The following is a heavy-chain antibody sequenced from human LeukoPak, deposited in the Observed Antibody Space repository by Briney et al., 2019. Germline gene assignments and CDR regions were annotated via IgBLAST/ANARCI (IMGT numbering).Heavy chain of an antibody. J-gene: IGHJ5*02. V-gene: IGHV1-18*01. Sequence: ASVKVSCLASGYTFTSYGISWVRQAAGRGRDGVGWISAYNGNTNYAQKLQRRVTMTTDPSTSTAYMELRSLRSDDTAVYYCARALPRVHQYNWFGPWGQGNLVTVSS. CDR3: ARALPRVHQYNWFGP. CDR2: ISAYNGNT. D-gene: IGHD1-1*01. CDR1: GYTFTSYG.